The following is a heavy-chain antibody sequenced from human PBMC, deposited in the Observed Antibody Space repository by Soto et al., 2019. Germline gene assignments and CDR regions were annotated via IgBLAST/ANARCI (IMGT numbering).Heavy chain of an antibody. CDR1: GCTFSSYA. Sequence: SVNVSCKASGCTFSSYAISWLQQAAGQGLEWMGGIIPIFGTANYAQKFQGRVTITADESTSTAYMELSSLRSEDTAVYYCARGRTWYSSGWGSYYYYGMDVWGQGTTVTVYS. J-gene: IGHJ6*02. V-gene: IGHV1-69*13. CDR3: ARGRTWYSSGWGSYYYYGMDV. D-gene: IGHD6-19*01. CDR2: IIPIFGTA.